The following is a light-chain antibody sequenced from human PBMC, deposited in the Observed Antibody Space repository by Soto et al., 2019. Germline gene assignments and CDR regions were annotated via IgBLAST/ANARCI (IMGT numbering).Light chain of an antibody. CDR3: SLYTSANTYV. Sequence: QSVLTQPPSVSGSPGQSVTISCTGTSTDFVSYNRVSWYQQPPGTAPKLIIYEASNRPSGVPDRFSGSKSGNTASLTISGLQAADEADYYCSLYTSANTYVFGTGPKVNVL. CDR2: EAS. J-gene: IGLJ1*01. V-gene: IGLV2-18*01. CDR1: STDFVSYNR.